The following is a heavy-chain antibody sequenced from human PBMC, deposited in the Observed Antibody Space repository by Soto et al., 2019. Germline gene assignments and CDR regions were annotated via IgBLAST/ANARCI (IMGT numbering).Heavy chain of an antibody. CDR2: INPSGGST. V-gene: IGHV1-46*01. CDR3: AREGVVGDYVVY. D-gene: IGHD3-16*01. Sequence: ASVKVSCKASGYTFTSYYMHWVRQAPGQGLEWMGIINPSGGSTSYAQKFQGRVTMTRDTSTSTVYMELSSLRPEDTAVYYCAREGVVGDYVVYWGQGTLVTVSS. J-gene: IGHJ4*02. CDR1: GYTFTSYY.